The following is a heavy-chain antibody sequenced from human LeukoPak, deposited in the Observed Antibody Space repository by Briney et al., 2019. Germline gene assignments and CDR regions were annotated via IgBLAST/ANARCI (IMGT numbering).Heavy chain of an antibody. CDR3: ARQSTYHYFDY. CDR1: GYSISSGYY. CDR2: IYDSGGT. D-gene: IGHD5/OR15-5a*01. Sequence: SETLSLTCAVSGYSISSGYYWGWIRQPPGKGLEWIVSIYDSGGTYYNPSLKSRVTISVDTSKNQFSLKLSSVTAADTAVYYCARQSTYHYFDYWGQRTLVTVSS. V-gene: IGHV4-38-2*01. J-gene: IGHJ4*02.